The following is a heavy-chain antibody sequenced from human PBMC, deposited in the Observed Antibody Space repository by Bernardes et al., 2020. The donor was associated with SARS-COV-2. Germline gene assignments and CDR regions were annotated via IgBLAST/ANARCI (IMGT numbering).Heavy chain of an antibody. CDR3: ARVHNSGYYLDLRRFFDY. CDR1: GSSISTYY. Sequence: SETLSLTRAVSGSSISTYYWSWIRQPPGKGLEWIGYIYSRGSTDYNPSLKSRFTISVDTSKNQLSLNLRSVTAADTAVYYCARVHNSGYYLDLRRFFDYWGRGTLVTVSS. J-gene: IGHJ4*02. CDR2: IYSRGST. D-gene: IGHD3-22*01. V-gene: IGHV4-59*01.